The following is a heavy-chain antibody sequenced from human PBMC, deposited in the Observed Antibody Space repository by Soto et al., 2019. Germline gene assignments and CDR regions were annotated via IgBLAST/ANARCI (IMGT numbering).Heavy chain of an antibody. V-gene: IGHV3-33*01. D-gene: IGHD4-17*01. CDR3: ARDYGDYVHNWFDP. Sequence: QVQLVESGGGVVQPGRSLRLSCAASGFTFSSYGLHWVRQAPGKGLEWVAVIWYDGSNKDYADSVNGRFTISRDNSKNTLYLQMNSLRAEDTAVYYCARDYGDYVHNWFDPWGQGTLVTVSS. CDR1: GFTFSSYG. J-gene: IGHJ5*02. CDR2: IWYDGSNK.